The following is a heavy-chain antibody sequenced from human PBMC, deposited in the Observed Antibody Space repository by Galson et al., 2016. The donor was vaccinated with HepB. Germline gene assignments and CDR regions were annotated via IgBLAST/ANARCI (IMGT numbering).Heavy chain of an antibody. CDR2: TSSSGTYI. CDR1: GFTLSTYT. D-gene: IGHD3-3*01. V-gene: IGHV3-21*01. Sequence: SLRLSCAASGFTLSTYTMSWVRQAPGQGLEWVSSTSSSGTYISYADSMKGRFTTSRDSAKNSLYLQMNSLRVEDTAVYYCARDGSHDFWSGYFPDKTKKNHPFDVWGQGTTVTVSS. CDR3: ARDGSHDFWSGYFPDKTKKNHPFDV. J-gene: IGHJ6*02.